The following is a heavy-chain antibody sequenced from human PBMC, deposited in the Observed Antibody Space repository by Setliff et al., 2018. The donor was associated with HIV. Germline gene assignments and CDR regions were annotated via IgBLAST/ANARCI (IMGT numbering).Heavy chain of an antibody. CDR1: RGSISSGGYY. Sequence: SETLSLTCTVSRGSISSGGYYWSWIRQHPERGLEWIGYIYYNGRTYYSPSLRSRVTMSVDTSRNEFSLRLSSVTAADTAIYYCAKGPVSGVDLWGQGTLVTVSS. J-gene: IGHJ5*02. D-gene: IGHD2-15*01. V-gene: IGHV4-31*03. CDR3: AKGPVSGVDL. CDR2: IYYNGRT.